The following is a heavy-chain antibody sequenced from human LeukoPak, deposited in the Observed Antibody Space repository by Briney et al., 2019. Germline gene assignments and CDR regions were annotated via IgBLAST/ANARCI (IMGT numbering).Heavy chain of an antibody. CDR1: GFTFSSYG. V-gene: IGHV3-30*18. Sequence: GRSLRLSCAASGFTFSSYGMHWVRQAPGKGLEWVAIISFDGSNKYYADSVKGRFTNSRDNSKNTLYLQMNSLRVEDTAVYYCAKEGSSGWYGDYWGQGTQVIVSS. D-gene: IGHD6-19*01. J-gene: IGHJ4*02. CDR3: AKEGSSGWYGDY. CDR2: ISFDGSNK.